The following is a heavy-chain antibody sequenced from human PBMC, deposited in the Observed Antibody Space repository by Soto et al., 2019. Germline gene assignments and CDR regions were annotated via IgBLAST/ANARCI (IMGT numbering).Heavy chain of an antibody. CDR1: GFTFSGYE. D-gene: IGHD5-18*01. CDR2: MSGSGSTI. CDR3: ARKKYSYGSIDY. Sequence: EVQLVDAGGGLGQPGGSLRLSCAASGFTFSGYEMNWVRQAPGKGLEWVSYMSGSGSTIYYADSVTGRFTISRDNDKNSLYLEMNSLRTEDTAVYYCARKKYSYGSIDYWGLGTLVTVSS. J-gene: IGHJ4*02. V-gene: IGHV3-48*03.